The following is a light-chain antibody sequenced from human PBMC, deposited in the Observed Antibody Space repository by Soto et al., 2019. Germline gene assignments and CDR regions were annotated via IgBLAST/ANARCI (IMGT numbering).Light chain of an antibody. CDR2: GNT. CDR3: QSYDDSLSVHYV. J-gene: IGLJ1*01. V-gene: IGLV1-40*01. CDR1: SSNIGSTYD. Sequence: HSVLTQPPSGSGVPGQRGTISCTRSSSNIGSTYDVQWYQQLPGTAPKLLIHGNTDRPSGVPDRFSGSKSGTSASLAITGLQADDEADYYCQSYDDSLSVHYVFGTGTKVTVL.